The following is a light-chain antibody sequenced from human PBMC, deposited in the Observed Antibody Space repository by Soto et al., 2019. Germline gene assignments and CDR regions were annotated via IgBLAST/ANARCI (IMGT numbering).Light chain of an antibody. CDR3: HQFFRSPIT. J-gene: IGKJ4*02. V-gene: IGKV4-1*01. CDR1: HSVLYSSNIKNY. CDR2: GAT. Sequence: DNIMTQSPDSLAVSLGERATIICKSSHSVLYSSNIKNYLAWYQQKPGQPPKLLIYGATTRECGVPDRFSGSGSGTDFTLTVSGLQAEDVAIYYCHQFFRSPITFGGGTKVDIK.